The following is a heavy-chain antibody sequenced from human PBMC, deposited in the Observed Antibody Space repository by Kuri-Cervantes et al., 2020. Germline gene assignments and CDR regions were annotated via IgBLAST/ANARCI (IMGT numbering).Heavy chain of an antibody. V-gene: IGHV1-2*02. Sequence: ASVKVSCKASGYTFTGYYMHWVRQAPGQGLEWMGWINPNSGGTSYAQKFQGRVTMTRDTSISTAYMELSRLRSDDTAVYYCARIEGSASSRSDWGQGTLVTVSS. CDR1: GYTFTGYY. D-gene: IGHD6-13*01. CDR2: INPNSGGT. J-gene: IGHJ4*02. CDR3: ARIEGSASSRSD.